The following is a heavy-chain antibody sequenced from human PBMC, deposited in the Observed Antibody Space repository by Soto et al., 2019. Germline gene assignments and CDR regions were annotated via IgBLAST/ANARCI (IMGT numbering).Heavy chain of an antibody. CDR2: ISAYNGNT. D-gene: IGHD2-15*01. Sequence: ASVKVSCTASGYTFTIYGISWVRQAPGQGLEWMEWISAYNGNTNYAQKLQGRVTMTTDTSTSTAYMELRSLRSDDTAVYYCARDETPRYCSGGSCSVSNSAYYFDYWGQGTLVTVSS. J-gene: IGHJ4*02. CDR1: GYTFTIYG. CDR3: ARDETPRYCSGGSCSVSNSAYYFDY. V-gene: IGHV1-18*01.